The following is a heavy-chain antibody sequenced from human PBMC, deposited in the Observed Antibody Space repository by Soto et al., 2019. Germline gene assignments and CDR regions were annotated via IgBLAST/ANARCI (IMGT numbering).Heavy chain of an antibody. CDR3: AKDQWFYDNVWGSIRYPYYFDL. CDR1: GFTFSSYA. D-gene: IGHD3-16*01. V-gene: IGHV3-23*01. Sequence: GGSLRLSCGGSGFTFSSYAMSWVRQAPGKGLEWVSGVTGSGESAYYADSVKGRFSISRDNSKKTLYLQMESLRAEDTAVYFCAKDQWFYDNVWGSIRYPYYFDLWGQGTLVTSPQ. J-gene: IGHJ4*02. CDR2: VTGSGESA.